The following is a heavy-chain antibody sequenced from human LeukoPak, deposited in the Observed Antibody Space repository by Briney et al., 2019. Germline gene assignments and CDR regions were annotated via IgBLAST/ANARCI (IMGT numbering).Heavy chain of an antibody. CDR2: INGDGSST. V-gene: IGHV3-74*01. Sequence: GGSLRLSCAASGFTFSSYWMHWVRQAPGKGLVWVSRINGDGSSTRYADSVKGRFTISRDNAKNTLYLQMNSLRGEDTAFYYCARQHSSGWYSYWGQGTLVTVSS. D-gene: IGHD6-19*01. J-gene: IGHJ4*02. CDR1: GFTFSSYW. CDR3: ARQHSSGWYSY.